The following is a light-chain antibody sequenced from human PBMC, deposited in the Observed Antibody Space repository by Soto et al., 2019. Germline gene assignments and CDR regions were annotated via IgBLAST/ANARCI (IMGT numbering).Light chain of an antibody. CDR1: QSISSY. V-gene: IGKV1-39*01. J-gene: IGKJ5*01. CDR3: QHSYSIHPIT. Sequence: DIQMTQSPSSLSASVGDRVTITCRASQSISSYLNWYQQKPGKAPKLLIYAASSLQSGVPSRVSGSASGTDFTITISSLQPEAFATYDCQHSYSIHPITFGKGTRLEIK. CDR2: AAS.